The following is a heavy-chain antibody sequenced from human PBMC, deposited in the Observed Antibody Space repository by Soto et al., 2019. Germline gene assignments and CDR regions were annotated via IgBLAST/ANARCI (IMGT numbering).Heavy chain of an antibody. Sequence: QITLKESGPTLVKPTQTLTLTCTFSGFSLSTSGVGVGWIRQPPGKALEWLALIYWDDDKRYSPSLKSRLTLTKDTSKNQVVIIMTNMDPVDTATYYCARATASYYDSSGYAFDIWGQGTMVTVSS. CDR2: IYWDDDK. CDR3: ARATASYYDSSGYAFDI. D-gene: IGHD3-22*01. J-gene: IGHJ3*02. V-gene: IGHV2-5*02. CDR1: GFSLSTSGVG.